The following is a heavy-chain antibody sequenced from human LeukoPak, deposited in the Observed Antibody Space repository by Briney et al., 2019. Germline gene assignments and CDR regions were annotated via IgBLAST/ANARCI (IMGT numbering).Heavy chain of an antibody. J-gene: IGHJ4*02. CDR3: ARVVADYDILFDY. D-gene: IGHD3-9*01. V-gene: IGHV3-7*03. Sequence: PGGSLRLSCAASGFTFSSYWMTWVRQAPGKGLEWVANINQDGSEKYYVDSVKGRFTISRGNAKNSLYLQMNSLRAEDTAVYYCARVVADYDILFDYWGQGSLVTVSS. CDR1: GFTFSSYW. CDR2: INQDGSEK.